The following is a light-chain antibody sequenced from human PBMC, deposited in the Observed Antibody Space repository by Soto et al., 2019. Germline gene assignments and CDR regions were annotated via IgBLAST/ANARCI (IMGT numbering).Light chain of an antibody. CDR1: QSISSW. V-gene: IGKV1-5*01. CDR2: DAS. Sequence: DIQMTQSPSTLSASVGDRVTITCRASQSISSWLAWYQQEPGKAPKLLIYDASSLESGVPSRFSGSGSGTEFTLPISSLQPDDFATYYCQQYNSYPFTFGQGTKLEIK. J-gene: IGKJ2*01. CDR3: QQYNSYPFT.